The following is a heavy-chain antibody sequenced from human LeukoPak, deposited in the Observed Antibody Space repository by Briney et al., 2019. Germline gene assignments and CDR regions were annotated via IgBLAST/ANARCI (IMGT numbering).Heavy chain of an antibody. CDR3: ARGDPADFDY. J-gene: IGHJ4*02. D-gene: IGHD5-24*01. CDR2: IYYSGSP. CDR1: GXSISRGGYY. V-gene: IGHV4-31*03. Sequence: SQTLSLTCTASGXSISRGGYYWSWIRQRPGKGLEWIGFIYYSGSPNYNPSLKSRGTISVDTSKNQFSLKLTSVTVADTAVYYCARGDPADFDYWGQGTLVTVSS.